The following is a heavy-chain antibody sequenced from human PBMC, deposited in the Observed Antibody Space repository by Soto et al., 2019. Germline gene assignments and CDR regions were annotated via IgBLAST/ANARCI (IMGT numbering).Heavy chain of an antibody. V-gene: IGHV4-61*01. CDR3: ARVVCTKGVCGYYYYGMDV. CDR2: IYYSGST. CDR1: GGSVSSGSYY. Sequence: KPSETLSLTCTVSGGSVSSGSYYWSWIRQPPGMGLEWIGYIYYSGSTNSTPNLKSRVTISVDTSKNQFSLKLSSVTAADTAVYDCARVVCTKGVCGYYYYGMDVVGQGTTVTRSS. J-gene: IGHJ6*02. D-gene: IGHD2-8*01.